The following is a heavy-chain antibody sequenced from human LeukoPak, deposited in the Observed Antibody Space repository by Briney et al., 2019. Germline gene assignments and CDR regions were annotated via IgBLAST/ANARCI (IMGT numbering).Heavy chain of an antibody. CDR3: ARDRQWLVLDY. V-gene: IGHV3-30*04. Sequence: AGGSLRLSCAASGFTFSSYAMHWVRQAPGKGLEWVAVISYDGSNKYYADSVKGRFTISRDNSKNTLYLQMNSLRAEDTAVYYCARDRQWLVLDYWGQGTLVTVSS. CDR2: ISYDGSNK. CDR1: GFTFSSYA. J-gene: IGHJ4*02. D-gene: IGHD6-19*01.